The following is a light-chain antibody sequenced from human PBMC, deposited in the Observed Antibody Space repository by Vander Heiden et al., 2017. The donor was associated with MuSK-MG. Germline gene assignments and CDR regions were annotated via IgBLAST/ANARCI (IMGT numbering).Light chain of an antibody. CDR1: QDIAKS. J-gene: IGKJ4*01. CDR2: GTS. Sequence: DIQMTQSPSSLSASVGDRVTITRRASQDIAKSLAWYQQKSGRAPKLLMYGTSTLESGVPSRFSGSGSGTEYTLTISSLQPEDFATYICQQYYSTLAVTFGGGTRVELK. V-gene: IGKV1-NL1*01. CDR3: QQYYSTLAVT.